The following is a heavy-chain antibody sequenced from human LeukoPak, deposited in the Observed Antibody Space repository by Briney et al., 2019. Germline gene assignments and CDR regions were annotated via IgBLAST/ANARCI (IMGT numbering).Heavy chain of an antibody. CDR1: GFTFSSYA. CDR3: AKTIAAAPRWRYYFDY. Sequence: PGGSLRLSCAASGFTFSSYAMSWVRQAPGKGLEWVSAISGSGGSTYYADSVKGRFTISRDNSKNTLYLQMNSLRAEDTAVYYCAKTIAAAPRWRYYFDYWGQGTLVTVSS. J-gene: IGHJ4*02. CDR2: ISGSGGST. V-gene: IGHV3-23*01. D-gene: IGHD6-13*01.